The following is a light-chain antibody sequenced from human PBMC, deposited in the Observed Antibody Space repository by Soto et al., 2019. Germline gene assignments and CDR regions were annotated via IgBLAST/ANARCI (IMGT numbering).Light chain of an antibody. V-gene: IGLV7-46*01. CDR3: LLVYSGVVV. Sequence: QAVVTQEPSLTVSPGGTVTLTCGSSTGTVTTGLYPYWFQQKPGQAPRTLIYHATNKHSWTPARFSGSLLGGKAALTLSGAQPEDEADYFCLLVYSGVVVFGGGTKLTVL. CDR1: TGTVTTGLY. CDR2: HAT. J-gene: IGLJ2*01.